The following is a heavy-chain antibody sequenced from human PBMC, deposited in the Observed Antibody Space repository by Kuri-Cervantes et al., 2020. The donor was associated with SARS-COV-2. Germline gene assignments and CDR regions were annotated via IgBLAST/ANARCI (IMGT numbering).Heavy chain of an antibody. CDR2: ISGSGGST. D-gene: IGHD6-19*01. CDR3: VRSGAVAGTFDY. J-gene: IGHJ4*02. Sequence: GESLKISCAASGFTFNSYAMSWVRQAPGKGLEWVSAISGSGGSTYYADSVKGRFTISRDNSKNTLYLQMSSLRAEDTAVYYCVRSGAVAGTFDYWGQGTLVTVSS. V-gene: IGHV3-23*01. CDR1: GFTFNSYA.